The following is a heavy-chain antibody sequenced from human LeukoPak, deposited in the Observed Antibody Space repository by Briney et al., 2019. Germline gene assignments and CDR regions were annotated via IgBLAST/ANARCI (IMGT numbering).Heavy chain of an antibody. V-gene: IGHV3-33*08. D-gene: IGHD4-11*01. CDR2: IWYDGSNK. J-gene: IGHJ4*02. Sequence: PGGSLRLSCAASGFTFSSYGMHWVRQAPGKGLEWVAVIWYDGSNKYYADSVKGRFTISRDNSKNTLYLQMNSLRAEDMAVYYCARDRIPTVTYYYFDYWGQGTLVTVSS. CDR1: GFTFSSYG. CDR3: ARDRIPTVTYYYFDY.